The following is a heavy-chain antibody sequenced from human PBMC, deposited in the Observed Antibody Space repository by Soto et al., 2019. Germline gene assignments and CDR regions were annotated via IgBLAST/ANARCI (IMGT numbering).Heavy chain of an antibody. Sequence: PGGSMRICCAACGLTCSSKSMTWVRKTTGKGLEWVSAISDSGGSTYYADSVAGRFTISRDNSRHTLYLQMNSLRAEDTAIYYCAKALGRDFSDFDSWGQGTQVTVSS. CDR2: ISDSGGST. V-gene: IGHV3-23*01. CDR1: GLTCSSKS. CDR3: AKALGRDFSDFDS. D-gene: IGHD3-10*01. J-gene: IGHJ4*02.